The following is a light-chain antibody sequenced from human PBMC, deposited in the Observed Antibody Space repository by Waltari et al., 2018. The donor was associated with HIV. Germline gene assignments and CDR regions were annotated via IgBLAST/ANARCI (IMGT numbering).Light chain of an antibody. Sequence: QSALTQPASVSGSPGQSITISCTGTRSDVGSYTLVSWYQQHPGKAPKLMIYEGSKRPSRVSNRFSGSKSGNTASLTIAGLQAEDEADYYCCSYAGTNWVFGGGTKLTVL. J-gene: IGLJ3*02. CDR1: RSDVGSYTL. CDR3: CSYAGTNWV. V-gene: IGLV2-23*01. CDR2: EGS.